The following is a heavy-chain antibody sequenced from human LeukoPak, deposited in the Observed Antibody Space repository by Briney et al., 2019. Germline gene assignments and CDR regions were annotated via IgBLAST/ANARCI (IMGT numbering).Heavy chain of an antibody. Sequence: PSETLSLTCTVSGGSISSGGYYWSWIRQHPGKGLEWIGYIYYSGSTYYNPSLKSRVTISVDTSKNQFSLKLSSVTAADTAVYYCARENSDIVVVPAAMSGNWFDPWGQGTLVTVSS. CDR1: GGSISSGGYY. CDR3: ARENSDIVVVPAAMSGNWFDP. J-gene: IGHJ5*02. D-gene: IGHD2-2*01. V-gene: IGHV4-31*03. CDR2: IYYSGST.